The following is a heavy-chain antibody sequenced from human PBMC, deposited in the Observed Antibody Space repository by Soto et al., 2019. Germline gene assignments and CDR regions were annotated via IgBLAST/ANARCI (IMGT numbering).Heavy chain of an antibody. CDR1: GFTFSSYS. J-gene: IGHJ6*02. CDR3: AGTRVQQLVLPTAIYYYYYGMDV. CDR2: ISSSSSYI. Sequence: GGSLRLSCAASGFTFSSYSMNWVRQAPGKGLEWVSSISSSSSYIYYADSVKGRFTISRDNAKNSLYLQMNSLRAEDTAVYYCAGTRVQQLVLPTAIYYYYYGMDVWGQGTTVTVSS. D-gene: IGHD6-13*01. V-gene: IGHV3-21*01.